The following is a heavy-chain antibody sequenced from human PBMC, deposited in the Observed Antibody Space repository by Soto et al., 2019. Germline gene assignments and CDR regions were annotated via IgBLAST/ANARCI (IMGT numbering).Heavy chain of an antibody. CDR1: GFTFSSYS. CDR3: AREIVLMVYADPNWFDP. D-gene: IGHD2-8*01. Sequence: GGSLRLSCAASGFTFSSYSMNWVRQAPGKGLEWVSSISSSSSYIYYADSVKGRFTISRDNAKNSLYLQMNSLRAEDTAVYYCAREIVLMVYADPNWFDPWGQGTLVTVS. CDR2: ISSSSSYI. V-gene: IGHV3-21*01. J-gene: IGHJ5*02.